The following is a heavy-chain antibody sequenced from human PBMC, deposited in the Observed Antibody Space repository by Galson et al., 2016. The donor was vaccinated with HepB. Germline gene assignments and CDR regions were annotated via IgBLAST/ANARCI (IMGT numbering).Heavy chain of an antibody. D-gene: IGHD2-8*02. Sequence: PALVKPTQTLTLTCTLSGFSLSTSGMRVSWIRQPPGKALEWVARIDWDDKSYSTTLRSRLTISKDTPKNQVDLTMTNMDPVDTATYYCARPYCTGAGCYYDAFDMWSQGTMVTVSS. CDR3: ARPYCTGAGCYYDAFDM. CDR2: IDWDDK. J-gene: IGHJ3*02. CDR1: GFSLSTSGMR. V-gene: IGHV2-70*04.